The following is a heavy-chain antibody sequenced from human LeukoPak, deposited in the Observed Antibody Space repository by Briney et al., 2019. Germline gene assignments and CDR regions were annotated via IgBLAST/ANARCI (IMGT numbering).Heavy chain of an antibody. D-gene: IGHD5-18*01. Sequence: SETLSLTCTVSGGSISSYYWSWIRQPPGKGLEWIGYIFYSGSTYYNPSLKSRVTMSVDTSKNQFPLKLSSVTAADTAVYYCASISTAKNYWGQGTLVTVSS. CDR1: GGSISSYY. J-gene: IGHJ4*02. CDR3: ASISTAKNY. V-gene: IGHV4-59*08. CDR2: IFYSGST.